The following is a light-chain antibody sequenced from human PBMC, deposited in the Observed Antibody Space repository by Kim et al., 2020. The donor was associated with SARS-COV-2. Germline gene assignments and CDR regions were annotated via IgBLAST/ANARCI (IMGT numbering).Light chain of an antibody. Sequence: QSALTQPASVSGSPGQSITISCTGTTSDVGSYNLVSWYQQHPGKAPKLMIYEVNKRPSGVSSRFSGSKSGNTASLTISGLQAEDEADYYCCSYAGSSTLLFGGGTQLTVL. CDR1: TSDVGSYNL. CDR3: CSYAGSSTLL. CDR2: EVN. V-gene: IGLV2-23*01. J-gene: IGLJ2*01.